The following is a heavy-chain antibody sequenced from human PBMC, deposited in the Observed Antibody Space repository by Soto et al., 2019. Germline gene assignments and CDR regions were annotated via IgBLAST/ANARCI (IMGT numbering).Heavy chain of an antibody. Sequence: GGSLRLSGAASGFTFSSYGMHWVRQAPGKGLEWVAVISYDGSNKYYADSVKGRFTISRDNSKNTLYLQMNSLRAEDTAVYYCAKDRGYCSGGSCPGYLYYFDYWGQGTLVTVSS. CDR3: AKDRGYCSGGSCPGYLYYFDY. J-gene: IGHJ4*02. CDR1: GFTFSSYG. CDR2: ISYDGSNK. D-gene: IGHD2-15*01. V-gene: IGHV3-30*18.